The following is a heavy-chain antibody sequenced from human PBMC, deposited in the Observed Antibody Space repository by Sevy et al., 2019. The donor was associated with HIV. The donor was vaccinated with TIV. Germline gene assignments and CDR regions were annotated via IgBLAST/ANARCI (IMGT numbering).Heavy chain of an antibody. J-gene: IGHJ5*02. CDR3: ARDGVEMATITSSWWFDP. Sequence: ASVKVSCKASGYTFTSYGISWVRQAPGQGLEWMGWISAYNGNTNYAQKLQGRVTMTTDTSTSTAYMELMSLRSDDTAVYYCARDGVEMATITSSWWFDPWGQGTLVTVSS. D-gene: IGHD5-12*01. CDR2: ISAYNGNT. CDR1: GYTFTSYG. V-gene: IGHV1-18*04.